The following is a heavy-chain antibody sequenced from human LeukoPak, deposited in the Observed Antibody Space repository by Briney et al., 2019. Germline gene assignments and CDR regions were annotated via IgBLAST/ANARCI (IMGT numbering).Heavy chain of an antibody. CDR1: GGSFSGYY. J-gene: IGHJ4*02. Sequence: TSETLSLTCAVYGGSFSGYYWSWIRQPPGKGLEWIGEIFHGGNTNYNPSLKSRVTISVDKSNNQFSLKLSSVTAADTAVYYCARNKESNSWYPVFDYWGQGTLVTVSS. CDR2: IFHGGNT. D-gene: IGHD6-13*01. CDR3: ARNKESNSWYPVFDY. V-gene: IGHV4-34*12.